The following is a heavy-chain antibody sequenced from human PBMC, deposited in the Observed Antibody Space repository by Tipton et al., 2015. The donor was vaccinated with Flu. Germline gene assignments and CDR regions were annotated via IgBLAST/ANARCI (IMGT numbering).Heavy chain of an antibody. CDR2: INHSGST. CDR3: ARDGWGGTYYQTGSAQFDY. D-gene: IGHD2-15*01. Sequence: TLSLTCAVYGGSFSGYFWTWIRQPPGKGLEWIGEINHSGSTSYNPSLKSRVTISVDTSKNQFSLRLTSVTAADTAVYYCARDGWGGTYYQTGSAQFDYWGQGTLVTVSS. CDR1: GGSFSGYF. V-gene: IGHV4-34*01. J-gene: IGHJ4*02.